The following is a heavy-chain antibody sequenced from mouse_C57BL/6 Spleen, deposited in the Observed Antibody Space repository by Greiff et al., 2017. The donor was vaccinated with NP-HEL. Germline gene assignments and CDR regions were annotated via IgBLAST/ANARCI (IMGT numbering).Heavy chain of an antibody. CDR1: GFSLTSYG. Sequence: VQLVESGPGLVAPSQSLSITCTVSGFSLTSYGVHWVRQPPGKGLEWLVVIWSDGSTTYNSALKSRLSISKDNSKSQVFLKMNSLQTDDTAMYYCARHGGYYSNRHYYAMDYWGQGTSVTVSS. V-gene: IGHV2-6-1*01. CDR3: ARHGGYYSNRHYYAMDY. J-gene: IGHJ4*01. D-gene: IGHD2-5*01. CDR2: IWSDGST.